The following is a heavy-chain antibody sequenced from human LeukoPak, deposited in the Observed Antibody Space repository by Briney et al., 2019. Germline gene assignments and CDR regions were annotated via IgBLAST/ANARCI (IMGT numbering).Heavy chain of an antibody. Sequence: GGSLRLSCAASGFTFSSYAMSWVRQAPGKGLEWVSAISGSGGSTYCADSVKGRFTISRDNSKNTLYLQMNSLRAEDTAVYYCAKDSLGSDYDILTGGINWFDPWGQGTLVTVSS. CDR2: ISGSGGST. J-gene: IGHJ5*02. CDR3: AKDSLGSDYDILTGGINWFDP. V-gene: IGHV3-23*01. D-gene: IGHD3-9*01. CDR1: GFTFSSYA.